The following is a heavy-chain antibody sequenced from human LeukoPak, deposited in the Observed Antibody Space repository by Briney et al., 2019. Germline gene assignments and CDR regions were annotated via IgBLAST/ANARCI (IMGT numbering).Heavy chain of an antibody. D-gene: IGHD4-11*01. CDR1: GFTFSSYE. J-gene: IGHJ6*02. CDR3: ARAQSFYYYGMDV. V-gene: IGHV3-48*03. Sequence: NPGGSLRLSCAASGFTFSSYEMNWVRQAPGKGLEWVSYISSSGSTIYYADSVKGRFTISRDNAKNSLYLQMNSLRAEDTAVYYYARAQSFYYYGMDVWGQGTTVTVSS. CDR2: ISSSGSTI.